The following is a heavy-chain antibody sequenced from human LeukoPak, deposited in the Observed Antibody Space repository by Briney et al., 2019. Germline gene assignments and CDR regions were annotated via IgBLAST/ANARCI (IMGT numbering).Heavy chain of an antibody. V-gene: IGHV5-51*01. CDR2: IYPADSDS. CDR1: EYSFTNYW. CDR3: ARLASEGTFDY. D-gene: IGHD1-1*01. J-gene: IGHJ4*02. Sequence: GESLKISCQGSEYSFTNYWIGWVRQMPGKGLEWMGIIYPADSDSRYSPSFQGQVTISADKSISTAYLQWSSLKASDTAMYYCARLASEGTFDYWGQGTLVTVSS.